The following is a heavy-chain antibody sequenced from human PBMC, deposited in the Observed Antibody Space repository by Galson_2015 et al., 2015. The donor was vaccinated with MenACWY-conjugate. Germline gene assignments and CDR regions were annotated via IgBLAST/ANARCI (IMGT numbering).Heavy chain of an antibody. Sequence: SVKVSCKASGYTFTSHTMDWVRQAPGQGLEWMGWISTNTGNPTYVQGFTGRFVFSVDTSVSTAYLQISSLKAEDTAVYYCARVGGGGAPRDFEYWGQGTLVTVSS. D-gene: IGHD3-16*01. J-gene: IGHJ4*02. CDR2: ISTNTGNP. CDR1: GYTFTSHT. V-gene: IGHV7-4-1*02. CDR3: ARVGGGGAPRDFEY.